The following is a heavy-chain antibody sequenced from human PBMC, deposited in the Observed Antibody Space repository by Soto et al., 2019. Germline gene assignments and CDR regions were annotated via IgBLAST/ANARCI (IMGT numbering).Heavy chain of an antibody. V-gene: IGHV3-9*01. D-gene: IGHD3-22*01. CDR1: GFTFDDYA. Sequence: EVQLVESGGGLLQPGRSLRLSCAASGFTFDDYAMHWVRQAPGKGLEWVSGISWNSGSIGYADSVKGRFTISRDNAKNSLYLQMNSLRAEDTALYYCAKASHLYYDTTGAFDYWGQGTLVTVSS. CDR3: AKASHLYYDTTGAFDY. CDR2: ISWNSGSI. J-gene: IGHJ4*02.